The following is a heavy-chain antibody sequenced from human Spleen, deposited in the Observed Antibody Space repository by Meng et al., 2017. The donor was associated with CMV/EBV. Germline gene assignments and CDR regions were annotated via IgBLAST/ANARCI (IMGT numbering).Heavy chain of an antibody. CDR3: ARGGGNRKDIVVVPAATKFYYYYYGMDV. CDR1: GYTFSSYG. J-gene: IGHJ6*02. D-gene: IGHD2-2*01. Sequence: ASVKVSCKASGYTFSSYGISWVRQAPGQGLEWMGWVSGCDGETNYAQEIEGRVTMTTDTSTSTVYMELRSLRSEDTAVYYCARGGGNRKDIVVVPAATKFYYYYYGMDVWGQGTTVTVSS. V-gene: IGHV1-18*01. CDR2: VSGCDGET.